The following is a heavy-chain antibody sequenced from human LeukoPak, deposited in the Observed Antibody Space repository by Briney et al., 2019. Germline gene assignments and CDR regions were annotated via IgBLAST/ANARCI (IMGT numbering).Heavy chain of an antibody. V-gene: IGHV3-23*01. CDR1: GFTFSSYA. D-gene: IGHD4-23*01. J-gene: IGHJ3*02. CDR2: ISGSGGST. Sequence: PGGSLRLSCAASGFTFSSYAMSWVRQARGKGLEWVSAISGSGGSTYYADSVKGRFTISRDNSKNTLYLQMNSLRAEDTAVYYCAKDTTVVSDAFDIWGQGTMVTVSS. CDR3: AKDTTVVSDAFDI.